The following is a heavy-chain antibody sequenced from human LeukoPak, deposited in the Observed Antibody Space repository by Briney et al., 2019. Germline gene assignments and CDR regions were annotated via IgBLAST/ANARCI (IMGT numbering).Heavy chain of an antibody. CDR1: GFTFSSYA. Sequence: GGSLRLSCAASGFTFSSYAMHWVRQAPGKGLELVAVISYDGSNKYYADSVKGRFTISRDNSKNTLYLQMNSLRAEDTAVYYCARVGYDSSSFAFDIWGQGTMVTVSS. V-gene: IGHV3-30*04. J-gene: IGHJ3*02. CDR2: ISYDGSNK. CDR3: ARVGYDSSSFAFDI. D-gene: IGHD3-22*01.